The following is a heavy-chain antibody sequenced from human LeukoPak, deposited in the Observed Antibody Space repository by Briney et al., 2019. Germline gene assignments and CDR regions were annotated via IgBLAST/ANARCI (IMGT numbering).Heavy chain of an antibody. Sequence: SQTLSLTCTVSGGSISSGDYYWSWIRQPPGKGLEWIGYIYYSGSTYYNPSLKSRVTISVDTSKNQFSLKLSSVTAADTAVYFCARDLRGGHPYYYYYMDVWGKGTTVTVSS. CDR2: IYYSGST. CDR3: ARDLRGGHPYYYYYMDV. V-gene: IGHV4-30-4*08. CDR1: GGSISSGDYY. J-gene: IGHJ6*03. D-gene: IGHD3-10*01.